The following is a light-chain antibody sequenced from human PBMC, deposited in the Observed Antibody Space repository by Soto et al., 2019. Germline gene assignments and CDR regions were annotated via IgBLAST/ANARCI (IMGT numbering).Light chain of an antibody. CDR2: KAS. CDR3: RQYNSWPLT. CDR1: QTIDSW. J-gene: IGKJ4*01. V-gene: IGKV1-5*03. Sequence: DIQMTQSPSTLSASVGDRVTITCRASQTIDSWLAWYQQRPGKPPNLLIYKASTLASAVPSRFTGSGSGTEFSLTISGLQCEDFAVCYGRQYNSWPLTFGGGTKVDIK.